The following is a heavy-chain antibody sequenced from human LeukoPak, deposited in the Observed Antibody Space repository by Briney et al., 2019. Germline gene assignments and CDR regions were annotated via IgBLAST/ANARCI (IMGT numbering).Heavy chain of an antibody. Sequence: GGSLRLSCAASGFTVSSNYMSWVRQAPGKGLEWVSVIYSGGSTYYADSVKGRFTISRDNSKNTLYLRMNSLRAEDTAVYYCARVRAAGPNWFDPWGQGTLVTVSS. D-gene: IGHD6-13*01. CDR2: IYSGGST. CDR1: GFTVSSNY. J-gene: IGHJ5*02. V-gene: IGHV3-66*02. CDR3: ARVRAAGPNWFDP.